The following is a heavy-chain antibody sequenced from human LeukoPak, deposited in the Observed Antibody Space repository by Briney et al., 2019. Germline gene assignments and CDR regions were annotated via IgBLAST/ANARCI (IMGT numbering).Heavy chain of an antibody. V-gene: IGHV1-2*02. J-gene: IGHJ3*02. Sequence: ASVKVSCKTSGYIFSDYYLHWVRQAPGQGLEWMGWLNPNSGDTKDALKFQGRVTMTRDTSINTAYMELSRLTSDGTAVYYCARGTTHLWFGEGGNALDIWGQGTMVTVSS. CDR3: ARGTTHLWFGEGGNALDI. D-gene: IGHD3-10*01. CDR2: LNPNSGDT. CDR1: GYIFSDYY.